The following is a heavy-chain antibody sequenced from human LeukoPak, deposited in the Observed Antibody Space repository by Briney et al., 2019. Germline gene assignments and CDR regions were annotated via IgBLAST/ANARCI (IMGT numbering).Heavy chain of an antibody. CDR3: ADDYGD. J-gene: IGHJ4*02. CDR1: GGSFSSYY. Sequence: SETLSLTCSVSGGSFSSYYWNWIRQPAGKGLEWIGRIYLSGTTHYNPSLKSRVTMSVDTSKNHFSLKLTSVTAADTAVYYCADDYGDWGQGTLVTVSS. V-gene: IGHV4-4*07. D-gene: IGHD4-17*01. CDR2: IYLSGTT.